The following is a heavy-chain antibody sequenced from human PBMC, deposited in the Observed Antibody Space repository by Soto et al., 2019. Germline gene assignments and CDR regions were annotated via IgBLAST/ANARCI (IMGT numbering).Heavy chain of an antibody. V-gene: IGHV1-2*02. J-gene: IGHJ3*02. CDR3: ASWDLSSGYYSVAAFDI. CDR1: GYTFTVYY. Sequence: AAVKVSCQASGYTFTVYYMHWVRQAPGQGLEWMGWINPNSGGTNYAQKFQGRVTMTRDTSISTAYMELSRLRSDDTAVYYCASWDLSSGYYSVAAFDIWGQGTMVTVSS. CDR2: INPNSGGT. D-gene: IGHD3-22*01.